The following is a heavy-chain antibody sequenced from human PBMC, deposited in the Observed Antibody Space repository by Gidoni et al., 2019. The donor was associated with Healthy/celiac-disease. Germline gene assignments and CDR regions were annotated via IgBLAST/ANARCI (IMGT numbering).Heavy chain of an antibody. J-gene: IGHJ3*02. CDR1: GGSISSYY. CDR2: IYYSGST. CDR3: ARRRQRLAFDI. Sequence: QVQLQESGPGLVKPSETLSLTCTVSGGSISSYYWSWIRQPPGKGLEWIGYIYYSGSTNYNPSLKSRVIISVDTSKNQFSLKLSSVTAADTAVYYCARRRQRLAFDIWGQGTMVTVSS. V-gene: IGHV4-59*08.